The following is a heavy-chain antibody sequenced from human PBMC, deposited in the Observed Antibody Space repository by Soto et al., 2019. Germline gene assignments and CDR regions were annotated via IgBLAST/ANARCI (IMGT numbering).Heavy chain of an antibody. CDR3: ARDRDDYGSGNYYNRIDF. D-gene: IGHD3-10*01. CDR1: GGIFSTYA. V-gene: IGHV1-69*01. CDR2: IIPLFGTP. Sequence: QVQLVQSGAEVKKPGSSVKVSCKASGGIFSTYAISWLRQAPGQGLEGMGGIIPLFGTPNYAQRFQGRVTITADESTSTAYMELSRLRSEDKAVYYCARDRDDYGSGNYYNRIDFWGQGTLVTVSS. J-gene: IGHJ4*02.